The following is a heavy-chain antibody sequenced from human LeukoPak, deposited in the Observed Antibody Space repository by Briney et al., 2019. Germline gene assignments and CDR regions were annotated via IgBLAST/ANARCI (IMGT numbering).Heavy chain of an antibody. D-gene: IGHD6-6*01. CDR2: ISSRSSYI. CDR3: AREDISSLDY. V-gene: IGHV3-21*01. J-gene: IGHJ4*02. Sequence: GGSLRLSCAASGFTFSSYSMNWVRQAPGKGLEWVSSISSRSSYIYYADSVKGRFTISRDNAKNSLYLQMNSLRAEDTAVYYCAREDISSLDYWGQGTLVTVSS. CDR1: GFTFSSYS.